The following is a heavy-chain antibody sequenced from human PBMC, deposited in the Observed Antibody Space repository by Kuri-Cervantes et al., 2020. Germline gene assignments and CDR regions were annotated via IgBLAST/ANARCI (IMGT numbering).Heavy chain of an antibody. CDR2: INAGNGNT. CDR1: GGTFSSYA. V-gene: IGHV1-3*01. J-gene: IGHJ4*02. Sequence: ASVKVSCKASGGTFSSYAISWVRQAPGQRLEWMGWINAGNGNTKYSQKFQGRVTITRDTSASTAYMELSSLRSDDTAVYFCTRGPFPSPYWGQGTLVTVSS. CDR3: TRGPFPSPY.